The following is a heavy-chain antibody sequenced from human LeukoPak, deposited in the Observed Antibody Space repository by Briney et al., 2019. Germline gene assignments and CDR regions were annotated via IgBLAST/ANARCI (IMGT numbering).Heavy chain of an antibody. J-gene: IGHJ4*02. CDR1: GFTFSSYS. CDR2: ISSSSSYI. CDR3: ARARLEYYFDY. V-gene: IGHV3-21*01. D-gene: IGHD1-1*01. Sequence: GGSLRLSCAGSGFTFSSYSMNWVRQAPGKGLEWVSSISSSSSYIYYADSVKGRFTISRDNAKNSLYLQMNSLRAEDTAVYYCARARLEYYFDYWGQGTLVTVSS.